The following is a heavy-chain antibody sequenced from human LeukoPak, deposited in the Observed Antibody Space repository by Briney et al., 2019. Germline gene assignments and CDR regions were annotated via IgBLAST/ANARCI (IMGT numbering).Heavy chain of an antibody. CDR3: APRHCSSTSCYPTDY. V-gene: IGHV3-23*01. J-gene: IGHJ4*02. D-gene: IGHD2-2*01. Sequence: GSLRLSCAASGFTFSSYAMSWVRQAPGKGLEWVSAISGSGGSTYYADSVKGRFTISRDNSKNTLYLQMNSLRAEDTAVYYCAPRHCSSTSCYPTDYWGQGTLVTVSS. CDR1: GFTFSSYA. CDR2: ISGSGGST.